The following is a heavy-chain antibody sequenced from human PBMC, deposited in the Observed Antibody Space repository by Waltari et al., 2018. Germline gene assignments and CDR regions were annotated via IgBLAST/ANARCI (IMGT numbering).Heavy chain of an antibody. V-gene: IGHV3-30*18. D-gene: IGHD6-19*01. CDR2: ISYDGSNK. CDR3: AKSFGRSGWYPGYAFDI. CDR1: GFPFSSYG. J-gene: IGHJ3*02. Sequence: QVQLVESGGGVVQPGRSLRLSCAASGFPFSSYGMHWVRQATGKGLEWVAVISYDGSNKYYADSVKGRFTISRDNSKNTLYLQMNSLRAEDTAVYYCAKSFGRSGWYPGYAFDIWGQGTMVTVSS.